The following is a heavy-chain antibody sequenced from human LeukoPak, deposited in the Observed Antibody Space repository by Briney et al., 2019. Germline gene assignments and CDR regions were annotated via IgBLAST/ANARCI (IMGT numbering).Heavy chain of an antibody. D-gene: IGHD5-18*01. CDR2: ISSSGSTI. Sequence: PGGSLRLSCAASGFTFSSYEMNWVRQAPGKGLEWVPYISSSGSTIYYADSVKGRFTISRDNAKNSLYLQMNSLRAEDTAVYYCAREGQLWRHFDYWGQGTLVTVSS. CDR1: GFTFSSYE. V-gene: IGHV3-48*03. CDR3: AREGQLWRHFDY. J-gene: IGHJ4*02.